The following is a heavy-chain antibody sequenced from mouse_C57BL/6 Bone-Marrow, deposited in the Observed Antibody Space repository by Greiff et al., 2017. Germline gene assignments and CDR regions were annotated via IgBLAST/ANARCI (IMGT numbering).Heavy chain of an antibody. CDR2: IDPSDSYT. CDR1: GYTFPSYW. Sequence: VQLQQPGAELVRPGTSVTLSCKASGYTFPSYWMHWVKQRPGQGLVWIGVIDPSDSYTTYNQKFKGTATLTVDTSSSTAYMQHSSLTTEGTAVYYCARLDYYGRSRSWGDYWGQGTTLTVSS. V-gene: IGHV1-59*01. CDR3: ARLDYYGRSRSWGDY. J-gene: IGHJ2*01. D-gene: IGHD1-1*01.